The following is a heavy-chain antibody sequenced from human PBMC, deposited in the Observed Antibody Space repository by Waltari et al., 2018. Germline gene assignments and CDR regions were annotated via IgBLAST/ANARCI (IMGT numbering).Heavy chain of an antibody. CDR1: GGPISSSSYH. CDR3: ARHVVPNYYDSSGYYFDY. J-gene: IGHJ4*02. V-gene: IGHV4-39*01. D-gene: IGHD3-22*01. CDR2: IYYSGST. Sequence: QLQLQESGPGLVKPSETLSLTCTVSGGPISSSSYHWGWIRQPPGKGLEWIGSIYYSGSTYYNPSLKSRVTISVDTSKNQFSLKLSSVTAADTAVYYCARHVVPNYYDSSGYYFDYWGQGTLVTVSS.